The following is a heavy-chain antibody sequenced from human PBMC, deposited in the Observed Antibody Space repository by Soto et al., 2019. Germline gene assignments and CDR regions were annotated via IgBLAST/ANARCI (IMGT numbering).Heavy chain of an antibody. Sequence: ASVKVSCKASGGTFSSYAISWVRQAPGQGLEWMGGIIPIFGTANYAQKFQGRVTITADESTSTAYMELSSLRSEDTAVYYCARDHHGVSISSGWSQELPFDPWGQGTLVTVSS. CDR2: IIPIFGTA. V-gene: IGHV1-69*13. CDR1: GGTFSSYA. CDR3: ARDHHGVSISSGWSQELPFDP. D-gene: IGHD6-19*01. J-gene: IGHJ5*02.